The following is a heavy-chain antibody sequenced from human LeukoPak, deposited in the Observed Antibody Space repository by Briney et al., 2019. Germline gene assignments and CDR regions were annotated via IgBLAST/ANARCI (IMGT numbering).Heavy chain of an antibody. CDR3: AKGPRTYYYDSSGYPFDY. CDR1: GFTFSSYS. V-gene: IGHV3-21*01. CDR2: ISSSSSYI. D-gene: IGHD3-22*01. Sequence: GGSLRLSCAASGFTFSSYSMNWVRQAPGKGLEWVSSISSSSSYIYYADSVKGRFTISRDNAKNSLYLQMNSLRAEDTAVYYCAKGPRTYYYDSSGYPFDYWGQGTLVTVSS. J-gene: IGHJ4*02.